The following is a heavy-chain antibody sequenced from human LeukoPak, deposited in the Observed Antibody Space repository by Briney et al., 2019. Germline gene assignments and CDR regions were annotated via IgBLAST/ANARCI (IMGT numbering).Heavy chain of an antibody. CDR3: AKGNRQQLYYGMDV. D-gene: IGHD6-13*01. CDR1: GFTFSSYA. V-gene: IGHV3-23*01. Sequence: GGSLRLSCAASGFTFSSYAMNWVRLGPGKGLEWVSGISGTGGSTYHAEPVRGRLTISRDNSKNTLYLQMNSLRAEDTAVYYCAKGNRQQLYYGMDVWGQGTTVTVSS. CDR2: ISGTGGST. J-gene: IGHJ6*02.